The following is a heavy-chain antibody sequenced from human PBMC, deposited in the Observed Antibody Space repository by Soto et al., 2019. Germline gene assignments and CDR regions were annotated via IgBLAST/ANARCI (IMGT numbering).Heavy chain of an antibody. J-gene: IGHJ4*02. Sequence: QVQLLQSGAEVKKPGASVKVSCKASGDTFTANYIHWVRQAPGQGLEWMGWINTKSGGTKYPQKFQGRVTMTRDTSRSTVYMTLTGLTSDDTAVYYCARDLAKGGGSAGFDSWGQGPLVTVSS. CDR3: ARDLAKGGGSAGFDS. D-gene: IGHD1-26*01. CDR2: INTKSGGT. CDR1: GDTFTANY. V-gene: IGHV1-2*02.